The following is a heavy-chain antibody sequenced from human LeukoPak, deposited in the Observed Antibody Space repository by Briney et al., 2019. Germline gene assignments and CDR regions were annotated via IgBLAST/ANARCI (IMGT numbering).Heavy chain of an antibody. CDR3: AKVDTAMVFDP. Sequence: SETLSLTCTVSGGSISSYYWSWIRQPPGKGLEWIGYIYYSGSTNYNPSLKSRVTISVDTSKNQFSLKLSSVTAADTAVYYCAKVDTAMVFDPWGQGTLVTVSS. D-gene: IGHD5-18*01. J-gene: IGHJ5*02. CDR1: GGSISSYY. V-gene: IGHV4-59*01. CDR2: IYYSGST.